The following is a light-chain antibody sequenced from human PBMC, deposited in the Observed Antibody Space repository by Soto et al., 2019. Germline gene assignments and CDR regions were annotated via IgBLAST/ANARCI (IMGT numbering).Light chain of an antibody. CDR2: RTS. J-gene: IGKJ1*01. Sequence: ERVMTQSPATLSVSPGERATLSCRASQSVSSNLAWYQQKPGQAPRLLMYRTSIRATGVPARFSGGGSGTDFTLTISRLEPEDFAVYHCQQYDGSPRTFGQGTKVDI. CDR3: QQYDGSPRT. CDR1: QSVSSN. V-gene: IGKV3-15*01.